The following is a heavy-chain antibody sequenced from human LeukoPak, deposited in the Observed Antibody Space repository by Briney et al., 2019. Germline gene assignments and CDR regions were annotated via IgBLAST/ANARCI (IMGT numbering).Heavy chain of an antibody. CDR3: ARRELGILYYFDF. Sequence: GESLKISCKGSGYSFTNYWIGWVRQMPGKGLEWSGIIYPSDSDTTYSPSFQGQVTISVDKSISTAYLQWSSLKASDTAMYYCARRELGILYYFDFWGQGTLVTVSS. CDR2: IYPSDSDT. CDR1: GYSFTNYW. D-gene: IGHD7-27*01. V-gene: IGHV5-51*01. J-gene: IGHJ4*02.